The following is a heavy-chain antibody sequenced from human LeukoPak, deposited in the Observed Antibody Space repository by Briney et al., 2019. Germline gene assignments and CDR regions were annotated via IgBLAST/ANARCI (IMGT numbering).Heavy chain of an antibody. CDR3: AKDVAPDSGWDLDY. Sequence: PGGSLRLPGAVSGLTFSTYSMTWVRQGPGKGLEWVSSIYNSGAKIFYADSVKGRFTISRDNSKNMLYLQMNSLRVEDTAVYYCAKDVAPDSGWDLDYWGQGTLVTVSS. CDR1: GLTFSTYS. V-gene: IGHV3-23*01. J-gene: IGHJ4*02. CDR2: IYNSGAKI. D-gene: IGHD6-19*01.